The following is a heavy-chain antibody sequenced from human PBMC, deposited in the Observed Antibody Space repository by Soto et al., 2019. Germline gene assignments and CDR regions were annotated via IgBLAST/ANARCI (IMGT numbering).Heavy chain of an antibody. CDR1: GFPFSAYN. CDR3: SRSPEVGVRGAY. Sequence: EVQLVESGGGLVKPGGSLRLSCTGSGFPFSAYNINWVRRAPGKGRGGVSPITVGSSHIYQQTSMKGRFTISRDDAKNSVYLQIDSLRDEDTALYYCSRSPEVGVRGAYWGQGTLVTVSS. J-gene: IGHJ4*02. D-gene: IGHD3-16*01. CDR2: ITVGSSHI. V-gene: IGHV3-21*01.